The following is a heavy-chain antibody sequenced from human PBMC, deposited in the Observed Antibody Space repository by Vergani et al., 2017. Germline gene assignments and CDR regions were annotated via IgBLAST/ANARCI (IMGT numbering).Heavy chain of an antibody. J-gene: IGHJ4*02. CDR1: GYSISSGYY. CDR2: IYHSGST. Sequence: QVQLQESGPGLVKPSETLSLTCTVSGYSISSGYYWGWIRQPPGKGLEWIGSIYHSGSTYYNPSLKSRVTISVDTSKNQFSLKLSSVTAADTAVYYCARGVKDGSGSWYYFKYWGQGTLVTVSS. CDR3: ARGVKDGSGSWYYFKY. D-gene: IGHD3-10*01. V-gene: IGHV4-38-2*02.